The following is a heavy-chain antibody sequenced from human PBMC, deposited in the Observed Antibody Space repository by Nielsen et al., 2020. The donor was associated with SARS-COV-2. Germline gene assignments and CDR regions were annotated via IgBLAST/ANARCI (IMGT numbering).Heavy chain of an antibody. CDR2: IRSYANEYAT. D-gene: IGHD3/OR15-3a*01. CDR1: GFTFSGSA. CDR3: AKGGTWGTGYPFDS. Sequence: GESLKISCVASGFTFSGSAMHWVRQASGKGLEWLGRIRSYANEYATAYAASVEGRFTVSRDDSKNTAYLQMNSLRPEDTALYYCAKGGTWGTGYPFDSWGQGTLVTVSS. J-gene: IGHJ4*02. V-gene: IGHV3-73*01.